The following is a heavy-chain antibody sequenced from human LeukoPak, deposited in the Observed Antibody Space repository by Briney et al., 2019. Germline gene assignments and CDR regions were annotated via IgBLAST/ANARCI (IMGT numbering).Heavy chain of an antibody. CDR2: IIPIFGTA. D-gene: IGHD5-24*01. CDR3: ATLGEKMATYFDY. J-gene: IGHJ4*02. CDR1: GGTSSSYA. V-gene: IGHV1-69*13. Sequence: GASVKVSCKASGGTSSSYAISWVRQAPGQGLEWMGGIIPIFGTANYAQKFQGRVTITADESTSTAYMELSSLRSEDTAVYYCATLGEKMATYFDYWGQGTLVTVSS.